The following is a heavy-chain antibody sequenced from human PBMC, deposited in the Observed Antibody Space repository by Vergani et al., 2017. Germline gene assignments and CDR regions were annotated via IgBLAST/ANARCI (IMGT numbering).Heavy chain of an antibody. D-gene: IGHD4-17*01. V-gene: IGHV3-23*01. Sequence: EVQLLESGGGLVQPGGSLRLSCAASGFTFSSYAMSWVRQAPGKGLEWVSAISGSGGSTYYADSVKGRFTISRDNSKNTLYLQMNSLRAEDTAVYYCAKGNDYGDYRTAARGRYFDYWGQGTLVTVSS. CDR1: GFTFSSYA. CDR3: AKGNDYGDYRTAARGRYFDY. CDR2: ISGSGGST. J-gene: IGHJ4*02.